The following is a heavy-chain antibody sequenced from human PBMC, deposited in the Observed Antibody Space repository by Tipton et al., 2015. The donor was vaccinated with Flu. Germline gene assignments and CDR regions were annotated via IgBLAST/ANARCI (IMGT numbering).Heavy chain of an antibody. CDR3: ARYCSSSSCRNLFDP. CDR2: IYYNGIT. Sequence: TLSLTCTVSGGSINSYYWGWIRQPPGKGLEWIGYIYYNGITNYNPSLKSRVTISIDTSKTQFSLKLNSVTAADTAVYYCARYCSSSSCRNLFDPWGQGTLVTVSS. CDR1: GGSINSYY. J-gene: IGHJ5*02. V-gene: IGHV4-59*01. D-gene: IGHD2-2*01.